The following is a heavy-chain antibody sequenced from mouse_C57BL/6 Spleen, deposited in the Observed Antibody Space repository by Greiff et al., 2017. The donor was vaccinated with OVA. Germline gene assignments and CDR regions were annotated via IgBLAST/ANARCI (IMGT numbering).Heavy chain of an antibody. Sequence: QVQLQQPRAELVKPGASVKLSCKASGYTFTSYWMQWVKQRPGQGLEWIGEIDPSDSYTNYNQKFKGKATLTVDTSSSTAYMQLSSLTSEDSAVYYCARKAGRGDYWGQGTTLTVSS. CDR3: ARKAGRGDY. V-gene: IGHV1-50*01. J-gene: IGHJ2*01. CDR2: IDPSDSYT. D-gene: IGHD4-1*01. CDR1: GYTFTSYW.